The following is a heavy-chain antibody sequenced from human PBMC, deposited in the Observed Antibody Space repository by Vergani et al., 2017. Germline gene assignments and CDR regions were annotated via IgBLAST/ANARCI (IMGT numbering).Heavy chain of an antibody. CDR1: GYSISSGYY. CDR3: ARDLYGDYPRAIFDY. CDR2: IYHSGST. V-gene: IGHV4-38-2*02. D-gene: IGHD4-17*01. Sequence: QVQLQESGPGLVKPSETLSLTCAVSGYSISSGYYWGWIRQPPGKGLEWIGSIYHSGSTYYNPSLKSRVTISVDTSKNQFSLKLSSVTAADTAVYYCARDLYGDYPRAIFDYWGQGTLVTVSS. J-gene: IGHJ4*02.